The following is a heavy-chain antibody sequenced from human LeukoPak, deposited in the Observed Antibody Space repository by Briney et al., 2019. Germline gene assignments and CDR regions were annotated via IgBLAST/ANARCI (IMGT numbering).Heavy chain of an antibody. D-gene: IGHD1-26*01. CDR1: GDSISSGNYY. CDR3: ARDGVGATFDP. J-gene: IGHJ5*02. CDR2: IYTSGST. V-gene: IGHV4-61*02. Sequence: SQTLSLTCTVSGDSISSGNYYWTWIRQPAGKGLEWIGRIYTSGSTNYNPSLKSRVTMSVDTSKNQFSLKLSSVTAADTAVYYCARDGVGATFDPWGQGTLVTVSS.